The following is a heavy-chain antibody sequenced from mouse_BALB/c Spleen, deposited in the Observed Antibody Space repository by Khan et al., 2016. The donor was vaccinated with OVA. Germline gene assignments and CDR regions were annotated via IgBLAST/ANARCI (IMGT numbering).Heavy chain of an antibody. D-gene: IGHD1-1*01. J-gene: IGHJ3*01. Sequence: QIQLLQSGAELAKPWASVTMSCTASGYTFTSYWMHWVQQRPGQGLEWIGYIIPSTGYTDYNQRFKDNATLTADKSSSTAYMQLSSRTSEESAVYYCASHGSSSAWLTYWGEGNLVTVSA. V-gene: IGHV1-7*01. CDR1: GYTFTSYW. CDR3: ASHGSSSAWLTY. CDR2: IIPSTGYT.